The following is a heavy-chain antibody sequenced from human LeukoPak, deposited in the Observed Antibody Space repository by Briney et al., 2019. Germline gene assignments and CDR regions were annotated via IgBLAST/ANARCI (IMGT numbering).Heavy chain of an antibody. V-gene: IGHV3-49*04. Sequence: GGSLRLSCTASGFTFGDYAMSWVRQAPGKGLEWVGFIRSKAYGGTTEYAASVKGRFTISRDDSKSIAYLQMNSLKTEDTAVYYCTSEGGRYSYSYYWGQGTLVTVSS. CDR1: GFTFGDYA. CDR2: IRSKAYGGTT. CDR3: TSEGGRYSYSYY. J-gene: IGHJ4*02. D-gene: IGHD5-18*01.